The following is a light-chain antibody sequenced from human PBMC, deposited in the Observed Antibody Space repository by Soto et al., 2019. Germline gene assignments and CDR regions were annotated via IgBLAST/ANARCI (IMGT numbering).Light chain of an antibody. CDR1: QSVLYSSNNKNY. V-gene: IGKV4-1*01. CDR2: WAS. Sequence: DIVMTQSPDSLAVSLGKRATINCKSSQSVLYSSNNKNYLACYQQKPGQPPKLLIYWASTRESGVPDRFSGSGSGTDFTLTISSLQAEDVAVYYCQQYYSTPPTFGQGTKLEIK. CDR3: QQYYSTPPT. J-gene: IGKJ2*01.